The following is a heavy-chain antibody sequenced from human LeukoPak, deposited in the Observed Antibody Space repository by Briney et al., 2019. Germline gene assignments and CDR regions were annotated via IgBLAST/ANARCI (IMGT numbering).Heavy chain of an antibody. Sequence: GGSLGLSCAVSGFTFSSYWMHWVRQAPGKGLVWVSRINSDGSSASYADSVKGRFTISRDNAKNTLYLQMNSLRAEDTAVCYCARAYYYDSSVSCADYWGQGTLVSVSS. D-gene: IGHD3-22*01. V-gene: IGHV3-74*01. CDR2: INSDGSSA. CDR3: ARAYYYDSSVSCADY. J-gene: IGHJ4*02. CDR1: GFTFSSYW.